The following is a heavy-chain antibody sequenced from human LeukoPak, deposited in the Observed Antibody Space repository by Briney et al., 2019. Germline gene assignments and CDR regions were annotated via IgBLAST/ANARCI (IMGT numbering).Heavy chain of an antibody. Sequence: ASVKVSCKASGYTFIRYDIIWVRQAAGQGLEWMGWMSPKRGDTGYAQQLQGRVNMTRNTAITTAYMELSSLTSGDTAVYYCARFIAEAGTDYYYMDAWGKGTTVTVSS. D-gene: IGHD6-13*01. V-gene: IGHV1-8*01. CDR1: GYTFIRYD. CDR3: ARFIAEAGTDYYYMDA. J-gene: IGHJ6*03. CDR2: MSPKRGDT.